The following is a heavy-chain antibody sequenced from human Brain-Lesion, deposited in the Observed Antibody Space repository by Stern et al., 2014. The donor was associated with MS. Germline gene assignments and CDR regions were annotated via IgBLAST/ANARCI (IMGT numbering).Heavy chain of an antibody. CDR2: IFNSGSP. D-gene: IGHD2-2*01. CDR3: ARGRVVPGFQYYATDV. Sequence: VQLVESGPGLVKPSQTLSLSCTVSGGSISSGGYYWSWIRQPAGKGLEWIGRIFNSGSPSYTPPLKSRVPISIAPSKTQFSLRLNPMTAADTAVYYCARGRVVPGFQYYATDVWGQGTTVIVSS. CDR1: GGSISSGGYY. V-gene: IGHV4-61*02. J-gene: IGHJ6*02.